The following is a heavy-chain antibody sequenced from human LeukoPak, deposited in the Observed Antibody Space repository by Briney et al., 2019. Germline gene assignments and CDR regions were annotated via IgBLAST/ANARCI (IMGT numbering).Heavy chain of an antibody. V-gene: IGHV3-21*01. D-gene: IGHD2-2*01. CDR3: ARGSYIVVPGPSNSGGVDY. J-gene: IGHJ4*02. CDR1: GFTFSSYS. CDR2: ISSSSSYI. Sequence: GGSLRLSCAASGFTFSSYSMNWVRQAPGKGLEWVSSISSSSSYIYYADSVKGRFTISRDNAKNSLYLQMNSLGAEDTAVYYCARGSYIVVPGPSNSGGVDYWGQGTLVTVSS.